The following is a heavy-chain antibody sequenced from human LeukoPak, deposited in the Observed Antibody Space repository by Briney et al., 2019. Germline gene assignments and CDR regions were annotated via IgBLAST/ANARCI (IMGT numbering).Heavy chain of an antibody. CDR3: SREFHP. CDR1: GFPFATYW. J-gene: IGHJ5*02. CDR2: IKHDGREE. Sequence: GGSLRLSCEGSGFPFATYWMAWVRQAPGKGLEWVASIKHDGREEHYVDSIKGRFTISRDNGKNSVYLLMKNLRVEDTAMYYCSREFHPWGQGTLVIVSS. V-gene: IGHV3-7*01.